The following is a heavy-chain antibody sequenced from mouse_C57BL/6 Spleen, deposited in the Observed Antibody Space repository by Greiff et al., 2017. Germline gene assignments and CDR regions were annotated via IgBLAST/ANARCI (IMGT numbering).Heavy chain of an antibody. Sequence: QVQLQQSGAELVRPGTSVKVSCKASGYAFTNYLIEWVKQRPGQGLEWIGVINPGSGGTNYNEKFKGKATLTADKSSSTAYMQLSSLTAEDSAVYFCARTGYGSEFAYWGQGTLVTVSA. J-gene: IGHJ3*01. CDR3: ARTGYGSEFAY. CDR2: INPGSGGT. CDR1: GYAFTNYL. D-gene: IGHD1-1*01. V-gene: IGHV1-54*01.